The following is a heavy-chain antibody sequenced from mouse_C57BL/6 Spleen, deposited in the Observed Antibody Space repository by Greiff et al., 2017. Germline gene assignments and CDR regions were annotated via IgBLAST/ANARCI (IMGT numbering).Heavy chain of an antibody. CDR3: ARGHYYGSSYDGLYAMDY. D-gene: IGHD1-1*01. CDR1: GYTFTSYW. J-gene: IGHJ4*01. Sequence: VQLQQPGAELVMPGASVKLSCKASGYTFTSYWMHWVKQRPGPGLEWIGEIDPSDSYTNSNQKFKGKSTLTVYKSSRTASMQRSRPTSQDSAAYYCARGHYYGSSYDGLYAMDYWGQGTSVTVSS. CDR2: IDPSDSYT. V-gene: IGHV1-69*01.